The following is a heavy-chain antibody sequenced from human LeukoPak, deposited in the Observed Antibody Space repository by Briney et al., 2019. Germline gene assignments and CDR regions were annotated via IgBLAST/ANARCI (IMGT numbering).Heavy chain of an antibody. CDR2: ISSSSNYI. J-gene: IGHJ4*02. D-gene: IGHD3-22*01. CDR1: GFILSSYN. Sequence: GGSLRLSCAASGFILSSYNMNWVRQAPGKGLEWVSSISSSSNYIYYADSVKGRFTISRDNAKNSLYLQMNSLRAEDTALYYCARDYYDSSGSFDHWGQGTLITVSS. V-gene: IGHV3-21*01. CDR3: ARDYYDSSGSFDH.